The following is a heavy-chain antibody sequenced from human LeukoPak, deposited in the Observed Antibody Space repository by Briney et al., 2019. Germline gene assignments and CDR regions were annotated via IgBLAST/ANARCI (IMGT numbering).Heavy chain of an antibody. CDR2: VSYTGSP. CDR1: GASISSYY. Sequence: SETLSLTCTVSGASISSYYWSWIRQPPGRGLEWIGYVSYTGSPDYNPSLKGRVTISVDTSKNQFSLRLTSVTAADTAFYYCARLYSSSWYSHAPNWFDTWGQGTLGTVSS. J-gene: IGHJ5*02. CDR3: ARLYSSSWYSHAPNWFDT. D-gene: IGHD6-13*01. V-gene: IGHV4-59*01.